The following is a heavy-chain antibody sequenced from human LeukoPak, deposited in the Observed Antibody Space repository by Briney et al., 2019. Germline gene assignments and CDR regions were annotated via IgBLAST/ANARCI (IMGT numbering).Heavy chain of an antibody. V-gene: IGHV4-59*08. CDR1: GGSISSYC. J-gene: IGHJ3*02. CDR3: ARRQHGAFDI. Sequence: SETLSLTCTVSGGSISSYCWSWIRQPPGKGLEWIGYIYYSGSTNYNPSLKSRVTISVDTSKNQFSLKLSSVTAADTAVYYCARRQHGAFDIWGQGTMVTVSS. CDR2: IYYSGST.